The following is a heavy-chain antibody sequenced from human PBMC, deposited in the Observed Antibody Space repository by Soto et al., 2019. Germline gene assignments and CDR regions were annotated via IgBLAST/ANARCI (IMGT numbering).Heavy chain of an antibody. CDR3: ATESPYGSGRGDY. Sequence: EVQLVESGGGLVQPGGSLRLSCAASGFTVSNNYMTWVRQTPGKGLEWVSVIYSGESTYYADSVKGRITISRDISKNTLYLQLISLKAEDTAVYYCATESPYGSGRGDYWGQGTLVTVSA. CDR1: GFTVSNNY. CDR2: IYSGEST. V-gene: IGHV3-66*01. D-gene: IGHD3-10*01. J-gene: IGHJ4*02.